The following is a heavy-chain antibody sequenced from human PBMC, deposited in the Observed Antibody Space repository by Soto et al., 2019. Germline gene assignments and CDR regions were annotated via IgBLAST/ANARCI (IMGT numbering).Heavy chain of an antibody. CDR2: IYYSGST. V-gene: IGHV4-39*01. J-gene: IGHJ6*03. CDR3: ARLGYCSSTSCLSDYYYMDV. D-gene: IGHD2-2*01. CDR1: GGSSSSSSYY. Sequence: SETLSLTCTVSGGSSSSSSYYWGGIRQPPGKGLEWIGSIYYSGSTYYNPSLKSRVTISVDTSKNQFSLKLSSVTAADTAVYYCARLGYCSSTSCLSDYYYMDVWGKGTTVTVSS.